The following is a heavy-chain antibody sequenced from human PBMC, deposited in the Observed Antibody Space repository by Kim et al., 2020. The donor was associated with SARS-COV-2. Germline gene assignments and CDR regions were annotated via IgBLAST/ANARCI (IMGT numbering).Heavy chain of an antibody. J-gene: IGHJ6*02. V-gene: IGHV3-23*01. CDR1: GFTFSNYA. CDR2: ISVGTGST. Sequence: GGSLRLSCAASGFTFSNYAMNWVRQAPGKGLEWVSAISVGTGSTYYADSVKGRFTISRDNSKNTLSLQMSSLRAEDTAVYYCATAVSQTYYYGMDVWGQGPRSPSP. D-gene: IGHD2-8*01. CDR3: ATAVSQTYYYGMDV.